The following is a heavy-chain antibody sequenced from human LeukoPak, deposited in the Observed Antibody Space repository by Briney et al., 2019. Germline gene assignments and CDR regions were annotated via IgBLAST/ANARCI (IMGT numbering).Heavy chain of an antibody. D-gene: IGHD2-15*01. CDR3: ARVLRYCSGGNCYSGGLGYMDV. V-gene: IGHV4-38-2*02. CDR2: IYHSGST. J-gene: IGHJ6*03. CDR1: GYSPSNGYY. Sequence: SETLSLTCTVSGYSPSNGYYWGWIRQPPGKGLEWIGNIYHSGSTYYNPSLKSRVTISVDTSKNQFSLKLSSVTAADTAVYYCARVLRYCSGGNCYSGGLGYMDVWGKGTTVTISS.